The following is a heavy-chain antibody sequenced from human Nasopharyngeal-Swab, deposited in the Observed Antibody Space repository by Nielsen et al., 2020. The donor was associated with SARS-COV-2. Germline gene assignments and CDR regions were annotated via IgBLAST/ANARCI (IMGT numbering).Heavy chain of an antibody. CDR1: GYTFTSYY. D-gene: IGHD2-15*01. J-gene: IGHJ6*02. V-gene: IGHV1-46*01. CDR2: INPSGGST. CDR3: ARSLNIVVVVAAKDYYYYGMDV. Sequence: ASVKVSCKASGYTFTSYYMHWVRQAPGQGLEWMGIINPSGGSTSYAQKFQGRVTMTRDTSTSTVYMELSSLKSKDTAVYYCARSLNIVVVVAAKDYYYYGMDVWGQGTTVTVSS.